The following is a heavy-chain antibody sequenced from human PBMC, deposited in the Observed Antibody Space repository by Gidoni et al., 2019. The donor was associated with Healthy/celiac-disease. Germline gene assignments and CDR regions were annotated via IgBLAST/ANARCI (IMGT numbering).Heavy chain of an antibody. V-gene: IGHV3-30*18. J-gene: IGHJ5*02. Sequence: QVQLVESGGGVVQPGRSLRLSCAASGFTFSIYAMHWVRQAPGKGLEWVAVISYDGSNKYYADSVKGRFTISRDNSKNTLYLQMNSLRAEDTAVYYCAKPGVNYDFWSGSGGFDPWGQGTLVTVSS. CDR3: AKPGVNYDFWSGSGGFDP. CDR1: GFTFSIYA. CDR2: ISYDGSNK. D-gene: IGHD3-3*01.